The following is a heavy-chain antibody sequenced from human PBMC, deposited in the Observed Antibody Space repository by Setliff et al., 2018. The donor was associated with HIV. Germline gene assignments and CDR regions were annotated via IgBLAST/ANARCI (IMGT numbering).Heavy chain of an antibody. CDR3: ARNMPSGDPFDY. D-gene: IGHD7-27*01. V-gene: IGHV3-23*01. CDR2: ISGSGITT. Sequence: GGSLRLSCAASGFTFTTYSMTWVRQAPGKGLEWVSTISGSGITTYYVNSVKGRFTISRDNSKNTLYLQMNSLRAEDTAMYYCARNMPSGDPFDYWGQGTLVTVSS. J-gene: IGHJ4*02. CDR1: GFTFTTYS.